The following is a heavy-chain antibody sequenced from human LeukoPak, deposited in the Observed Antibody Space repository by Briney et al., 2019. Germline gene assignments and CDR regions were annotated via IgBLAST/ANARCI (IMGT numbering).Heavy chain of an antibody. J-gene: IGHJ4*02. CDR2: IYYSGST. CDR3: ARDRGRTGGFDY. Sequence: SETLSLTCSVSGGSLSSHYWTWIRQPPGKGLEWIAFIYYSGSTNYNPSLKSRATISVDMSRNQFSLNLNSVTAADTAVYYCARDRGRTGGFDYWGQGTLVTVSS. V-gene: IGHV4-59*11. D-gene: IGHD3-10*01. CDR1: GGSLSSHY.